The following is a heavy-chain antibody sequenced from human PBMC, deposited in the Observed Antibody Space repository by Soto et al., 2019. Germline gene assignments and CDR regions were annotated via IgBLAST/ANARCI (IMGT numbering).Heavy chain of an antibody. CDR2: IYYSGST. Sequence: KLPETLSLTCTVSGGSVSSGSYYWSWIRQPPGKGLEWIGYIYYSGSTNYNPSLKSRVTISVDTSKNQFSLKLSSVTAADTAVYYCARGPQINYSSSWYSLFFDYWGQGTLVTVSS. D-gene: IGHD6-13*01. V-gene: IGHV4-61*01. CDR3: ARGPQINYSSSWYSLFFDY. J-gene: IGHJ4*02. CDR1: GGSVSSGSYY.